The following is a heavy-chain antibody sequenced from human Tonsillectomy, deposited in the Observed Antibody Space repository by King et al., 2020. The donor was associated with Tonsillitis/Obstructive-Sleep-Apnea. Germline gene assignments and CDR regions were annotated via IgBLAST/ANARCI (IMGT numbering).Heavy chain of an antibody. Sequence: VQLVESGGGLVKPGGSLRLSCAASGFIFSNAWRSWVRQAPGKWLEWVGRIKSKTDGGKTGYASPVIGRCTISRDDSKNTVYMQMNSLKTEDTAVYYCATEAYCSSSSCPGSFDHWGQGALVTVSS. D-gene: IGHD2-2*01. CDR3: ATEAYCSSSSCPGSFDH. J-gene: IGHJ4*02. CDR1: GFIFSNAW. V-gene: IGHV3-15*01. CDR2: IKSKTDGGKT.